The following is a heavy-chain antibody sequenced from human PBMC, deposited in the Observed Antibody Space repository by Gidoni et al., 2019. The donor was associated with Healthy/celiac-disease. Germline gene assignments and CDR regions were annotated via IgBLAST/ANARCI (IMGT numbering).Heavy chain of an antibody. CDR3: ARDVPLANCGGDCYPH. J-gene: IGHJ4*02. V-gene: IGHV1-69*01. CDR2: IIPIFGTA. D-gene: IGHD2-21*02. CDR1: GGTFSSSA. Sequence: QVQLVQSVAEVKKPGSSVTVSCKASGGTFSSSAISWVRQAPGQGLEWMGGIIPIFGTANYAQKFQGRVTITADESTSTAYMELSSLRSEDTAVYYCARDVPLANCGGDCYPHWGQGTLVTVSS.